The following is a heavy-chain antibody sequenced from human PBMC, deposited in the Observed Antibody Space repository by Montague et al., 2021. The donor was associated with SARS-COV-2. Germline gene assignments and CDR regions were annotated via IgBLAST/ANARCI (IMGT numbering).Heavy chain of an antibody. CDR3: ARLVWFGELSSENWFDP. CDR2: IYYSGST. V-gene: IGHV4-39*01. D-gene: IGHD3-10*01. J-gene: IGHJ5*02. Sequence: IYYSGSTYYXXXLKSRVTISVDTSKNQFSLKLKSVTAADTAVYYCARLVWFGELSSENWFDPWGKGTMGTVAS.